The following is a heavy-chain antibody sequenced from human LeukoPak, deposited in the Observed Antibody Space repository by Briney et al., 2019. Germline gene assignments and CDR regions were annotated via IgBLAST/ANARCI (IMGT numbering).Heavy chain of an antibody. CDR1: GGSFSGYY. Sequence: SETLSLTCAVYGGSFSGYYWSWIRQPPGKGLEWIGEINHSGSTNYNPSLKSRVTISVDTSKNQFPLKLSSVTAADTAVYYCARWSCSSTSCYYDYWGQGTLVTVSS. D-gene: IGHD2-2*01. CDR3: ARWSCSSTSCYYDY. V-gene: IGHV4-34*01. J-gene: IGHJ4*02. CDR2: INHSGST.